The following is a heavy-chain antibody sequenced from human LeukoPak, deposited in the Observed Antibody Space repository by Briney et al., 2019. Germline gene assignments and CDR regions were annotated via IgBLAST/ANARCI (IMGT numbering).Heavy chain of an antibody. CDR1: RFTFSSYG. J-gene: IGHJ6*03. CDR2: IWYDGSNK. Sequence: GRSLRLSCAASRFTFSSYGMHWVRQAPGKGLEWVAVIWYDGSNKYYADSVKGRFTISRDNSKNTLYLQMNSLRAEDTAVYYCAKELGATTYYYYYMDVWGKGTTVTVSS. V-gene: IGHV3-33*06. CDR3: AKELGATTYYYYYMDV. D-gene: IGHD1-26*01.